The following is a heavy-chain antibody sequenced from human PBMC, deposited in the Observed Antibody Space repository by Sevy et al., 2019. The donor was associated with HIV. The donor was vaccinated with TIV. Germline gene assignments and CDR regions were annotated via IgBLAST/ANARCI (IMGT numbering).Heavy chain of an antibody. CDR2: FGPEDGDT. CDR3: TTMEYYHNIIGSSSGDY. CDR1: GYTLTKLD. J-gene: IGHJ4*02. Sequence: ASVKVSCKVSGYTLTKLDMHWVRQAPGKGLEWMGGFGPEDGDTFYAQKFQGRVTMTEDTSTDTAYMELSSLRSEDTAVYYCTTMEYYHNIIGSSSGDYWGQGTLVTVSS. V-gene: IGHV1-24*01. D-gene: IGHD3-22*01.